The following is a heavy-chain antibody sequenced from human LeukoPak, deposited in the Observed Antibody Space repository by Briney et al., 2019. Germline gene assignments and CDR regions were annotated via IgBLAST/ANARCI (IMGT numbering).Heavy chain of an antibody. CDR1: GFTFSSYS. Sequence: GGSVRLLWGACGFTFSSYSVSWVRQAPGKGLEGVSDIHCSGGSTYYADSVKGPSTISRDNSKNTLYLQMNSLRAEDTAVYYCAKDHYYDSSGYYSQDAFDIWGQGTMVTVSS. CDR3: AKDHYYDSSGYYSQDAFDI. J-gene: IGHJ3*02. D-gene: IGHD3-22*01. V-gene: IGHV3-23*01. CDR2: IHCSGGST.